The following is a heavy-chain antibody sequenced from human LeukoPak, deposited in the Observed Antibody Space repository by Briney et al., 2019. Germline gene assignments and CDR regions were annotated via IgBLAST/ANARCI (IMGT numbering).Heavy chain of an antibody. V-gene: IGHV3-48*03. CDR2: ISSSGSNI. CDR1: GFTFSSYE. CDR3: ATVGSSGWYYYYYGMDV. Sequence: GGSLRLSCAASGFTFSSYEMNWVRQAPGKGLEWVSYISSSGSNIYYADSVKGRFTISRDNAKNSLYLQMNSLRAEDTAVYYCATVGSSGWYYYYYGMDVWGKGTTVTVSS. D-gene: IGHD6-19*01. J-gene: IGHJ6*04.